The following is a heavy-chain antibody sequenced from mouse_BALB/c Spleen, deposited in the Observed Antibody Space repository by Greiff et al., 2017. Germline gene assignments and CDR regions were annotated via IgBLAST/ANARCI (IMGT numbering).Heavy chain of an antibody. V-gene: IGHV3-2*02. CDR2: ISYSGST. CDR1: GYSITSDYA. CDR3: ARGGYYYGSRDFDY. D-gene: IGHD1-1*01. Sequence: DVQLQESGPGLVKPSQSLSLTCTVTGYSITSDYAWNWIRQFPGNKLEWMGYISYSGSTSYNPSLKSRISITRDTSKNQFFLQLNSVTTEDTATYYCARGGYYYGSRDFDYWGQGTTLTVSS. J-gene: IGHJ2*01.